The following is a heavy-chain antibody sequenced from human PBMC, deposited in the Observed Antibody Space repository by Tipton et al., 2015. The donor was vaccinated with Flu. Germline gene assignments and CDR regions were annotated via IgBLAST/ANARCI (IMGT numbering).Heavy chain of an antibody. Sequence: GSLRLSCAASGFTFSSYEMNWVRQAPGKGLEWVSYISSSGSNKYYADSVKGRFTISRDNAKNSLYLQMNSLRAEDTAVYYCARDWLGVATIFNYFYGMDVWGQGTTVTVSS. CDR3: ARDWLGVATIFNYFYGMDV. J-gene: IGHJ6*02. V-gene: IGHV3-48*03. CDR1: GFTFSSYE. CDR2: ISSSGSNK. D-gene: IGHD5-12*01.